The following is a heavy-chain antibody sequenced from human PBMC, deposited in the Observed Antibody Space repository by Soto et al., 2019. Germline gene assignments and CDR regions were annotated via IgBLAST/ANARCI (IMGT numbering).Heavy chain of an antibody. CDR2: ISSNGGST. CDR3: ARDGATVTTDDGYYYYYMDV. J-gene: IGHJ6*03. Sequence: GGSLRLSCAASGFTFSSYAMHWVRQAPGKGLEYVSAISSNGGSTYYANSVKGRFTISRDNSKNTLYLQMGSLKAEDMAVYYCARDGATVTTDDGYYYYYMDVWGKGTTVTVSS. CDR1: GFTFSSYA. D-gene: IGHD4-17*01. V-gene: IGHV3-64*01.